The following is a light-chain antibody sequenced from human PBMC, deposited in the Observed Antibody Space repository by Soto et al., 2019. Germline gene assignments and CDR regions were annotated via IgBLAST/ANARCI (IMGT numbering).Light chain of an antibody. V-gene: IGLV2-14*01. CDR1: SSDIGGYNY. J-gene: IGLJ2*01. CDR3: SSYSSSSTPVV. CDR2: DVS. Sequence: QSALTQPASVSGSPGQSITISCTGTSSDIGGYNYVSWYQQHPGKAPKFIIYDVSNRPSGVSNRFSASKSGNTASLTISGLQAEDEADYYCSSYSSSSTPVVFGGGTQLTVL.